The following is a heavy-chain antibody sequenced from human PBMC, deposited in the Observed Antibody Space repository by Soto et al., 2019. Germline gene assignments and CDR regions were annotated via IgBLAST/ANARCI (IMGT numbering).Heavy chain of an antibody. CDR2: IYHSGST. D-gene: IGHD3-10*01. CDR3: AVSTGYYGSGSSYFDY. V-gene: IGHV4-4*02. Sequence: PSETLSLTCAVSGGSISSSNCWSCVRQPPGKGLEWIGEIYHSGSTNYNPSLKSRVTISVDKSKNQFSLKLSSVTAADTAVYYCAVSTGYYGSGSSYFDYWGQGTLVTVSS. J-gene: IGHJ4*02. CDR1: GGSISSSNC.